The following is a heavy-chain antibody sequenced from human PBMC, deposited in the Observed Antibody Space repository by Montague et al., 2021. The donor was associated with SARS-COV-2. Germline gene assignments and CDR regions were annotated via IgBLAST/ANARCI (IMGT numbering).Heavy chain of an antibody. D-gene: IGHD6-13*01. CDR2: VSDSGXT. Sequence: SETLSLTCSVSGGSVSSSSYDWGWIRQPPGKGLEWIGTVSDSGXTSYXXXXKXRVTISVDTPKNQFSLKLSSVTAADTAVYYCARLGRQQLVRLSGMDVWGQGTTVTISS. CDR3: ARLGRQQLVRLSGMDV. J-gene: IGHJ6*02. CDR1: GGSVSSSSYD. V-gene: IGHV4-39*07.